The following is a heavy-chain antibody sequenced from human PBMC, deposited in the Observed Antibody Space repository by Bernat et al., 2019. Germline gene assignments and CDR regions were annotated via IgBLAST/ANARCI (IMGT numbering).Heavy chain of an antibody. Sequence: QVQLVESGGGVVQPGRSLRLSCAASGFTFSSYVMHWVRQAPGKGLGWVPLISFDGSNEYYADSVKIRFTVSRDTSRKPLYLLMSSLRAGARAVYGWATAGDYHAFSGYFDRGQGALVAVSA. CDR1: GFTFSSYV. CDR3: ATAGDYHAFSGYFD. CDR2: ISFDGSNE. V-gene: IGHV3-30-3*01. D-gene: IGHD3-22*01. J-gene: IGHJ4*01.